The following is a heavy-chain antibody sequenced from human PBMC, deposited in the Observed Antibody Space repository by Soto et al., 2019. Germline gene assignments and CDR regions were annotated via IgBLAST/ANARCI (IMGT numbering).Heavy chain of an antibody. Sequence: SDTLSLTCTVSGDSIRRSSYWGWIRQPPGKGLEWIGSIYRTGNTYYNASLMSQVTISVDTSKNQFSLNVISVTAAGPAVLYCRRSSRYSTDVWGTGTTVTVSS. CDR2: IYRTGNT. CDR1: GDSIRRSSY. J-gene: IGHJ6*04. D-gene: IGHD6-13*01. V-gene: IGHV4-39*01. CDR3: RRSSRYSTDV.